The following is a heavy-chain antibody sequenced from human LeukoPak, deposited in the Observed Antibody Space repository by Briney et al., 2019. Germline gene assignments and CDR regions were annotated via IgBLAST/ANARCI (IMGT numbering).Heavy chain of an antibody. D-gene: IGHD1-26*01. CDR2: IHSNGYT. J-gene: IGHJ5*02. CDR1: GVSISGNY. CDR3: TKRQGPISGSYDYFDP. V-gene: IGHV4-4*09. Sequence: SETLSLTCTVSGVSISGNYWSWLRQLPGQGLEWVAYIHSNGYTNYNPSLRSRVTISVDTSNNQFSLKVTSLTAADTAMYYCTKRQGPISGSYDYFDPWGQGALVTVSS.